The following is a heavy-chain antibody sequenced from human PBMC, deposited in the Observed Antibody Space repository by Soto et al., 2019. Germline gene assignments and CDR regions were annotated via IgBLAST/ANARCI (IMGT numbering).Heavy chain of an antibody. V-gene: IGHV3-30*18. J-gene: IGHJ3*02. Sequence: QVQLVESGGGVVQPGRSLRLSCAASGFTFSSYGMHWVRQAPGKGLEWVAVISYDGSNKYYADSVKGRFTISRDNSKNTLYLQMNSLRAEDTGGYYCAKDTQLWLPLNAFDIWGQGTMVTVSS. CDR3: AKDTQLWLPLNAFDI. CDR1: GFTFSSYG. CDR2: ISYDGSNK. D-gene: IGHD5-18*01.